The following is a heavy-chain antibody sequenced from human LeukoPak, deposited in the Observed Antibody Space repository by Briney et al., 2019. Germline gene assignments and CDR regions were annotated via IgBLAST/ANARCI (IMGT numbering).Heavy chain of an antibody. CDR1: GYTFTSYG. J-gene: IGHJ4*02. V-gene: IGHV1-18*01. D-gene: IGHD1-26*01. CDR2: ISAYNGNT. CDR3: TRALGSDY. Sequence: GASVKVSCKASGYTFTSYGISWVRQAPGQGLEWMGWISAYNGNTNYAQKLQGRVTMTRDTSITTAYMELSSLRSDDTAMYYCTRALGSDYWGQGTLVTVSS.